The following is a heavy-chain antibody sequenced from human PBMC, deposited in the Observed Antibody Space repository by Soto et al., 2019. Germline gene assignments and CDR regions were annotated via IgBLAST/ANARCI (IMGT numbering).Heavy chain of an antibody. Sequence: QLQLQESGPGLVKPSETLSLTCTVSGGSISSFNYFWGWIRQPPGKGLEWIGSLYYSGNTYYNPSLQSRFPISVDTSKKQCTLTLRSVTAADTAVYYCARGGGSTFNWFDPWGQGTLVTVSP. V-gene: IGHV4-39*01. CDR1: GGSISSFNYF. CDR2: LYYSGNT. J-gene: IGHJ5*02. D-gene: IGHD2-15*01. CDR3: ARGGGSTFNWFDP.